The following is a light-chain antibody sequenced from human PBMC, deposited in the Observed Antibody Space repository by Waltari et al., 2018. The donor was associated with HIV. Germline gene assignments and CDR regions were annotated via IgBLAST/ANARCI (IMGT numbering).Light chain of an antibody. V-gene: IGLV2-11*01. CDR3: CSFAGSYIV. CDR1: SSDVGAYNR. J-gene: IGLJ1*01. CDR2: DVR. Sequence: QSALTQPRPVSGSHGQSVTIPCTGTSSDVGAYNRVSWYQQHPGKAPKVVIYDVRGRPAGVPDRFSGSKSANTASLTISGLQADDEADYHCCSFAGSYIVFGTGTKVTVL.